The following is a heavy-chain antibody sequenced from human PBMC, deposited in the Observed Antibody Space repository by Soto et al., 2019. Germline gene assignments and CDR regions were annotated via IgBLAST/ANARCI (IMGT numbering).Heavy chain of an antibody. D-gene: IGHD2-21*01. J-gene: IGHJ4*02. CDR1: GFTISNYA. CDR3: AKSWRVMAARYYFDF. V-gene: IGHV3-23*05. Sequence: PGGSLRLSCAASGFTISNYAMSWVRQAPGKGLEWVSTINHSDNNTYYADSVKGRFTISRDNPKNTLYLQMTSLRAEDTAVYYCAKSWRVMAARYYFDFWGQGTLVTVSS. CDR2: INHSDNNT.